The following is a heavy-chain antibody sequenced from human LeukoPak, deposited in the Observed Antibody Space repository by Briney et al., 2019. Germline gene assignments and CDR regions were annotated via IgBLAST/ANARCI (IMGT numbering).Heavy chain of an antibody. CDR3: AKATGTLGN. Sequence: PGGSLRLSCVASGFRLSSYAMSWVRQAPGKGLEWISATSSSDPGTYYADSVRGRFTISRDNSKNTLYLQMNSLTAEDTAIYYCAKATGTLGNWGQGTLVTVSS. V-gene: IGHV3-23*01. D-gene: IGHD1-1*01. CDR2: TSSSDPGT. J-gene: IGHJ4*02. CDR1: GFRLSSYA.